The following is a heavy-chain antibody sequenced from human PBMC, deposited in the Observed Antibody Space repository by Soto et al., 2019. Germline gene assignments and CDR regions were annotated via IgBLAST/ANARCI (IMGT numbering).Heavy chain of an antibody. D-gene: IGHD3-10*01. CDR1: GYTLTELS. Sequence: ASVKVSCKVSGYTLTELSMHWVRQAPGKGLEWMGGFDPEDGETIYAQKFQGRVTMTEDTSTDTAYMELSSLRSEDTAVYYCATEDYYGSGELYNYWGQGTLVPVSS. V-gene: IGHV1-24*01. CDR2: FDPEDGET. J-gene: IGHJ4*02. CDR3: ATEDYYGSGELYNY.